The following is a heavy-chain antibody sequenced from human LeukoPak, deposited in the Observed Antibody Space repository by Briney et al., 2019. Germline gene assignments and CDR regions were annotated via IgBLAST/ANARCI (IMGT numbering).Heavy chain of an antibody. V-gene: IGHV4-59*08. CDR3: ARHPSYGSGSYYFDY. D-gene: IGHD3-10*01. CDR1: GGSISSYY. Sequence: ASETLSLTCTVSGGSISSYYWSWIRQPPGKGLEWIGYIYYSGSTNYNPSLKSRVTISVDTSKNQFSLKLSSVTAADTAVYYCARHPSYGSGSYYFDYWGQGTLVTVSS. J-gene: IGHJ4*02. CDR2: IYYSGST.